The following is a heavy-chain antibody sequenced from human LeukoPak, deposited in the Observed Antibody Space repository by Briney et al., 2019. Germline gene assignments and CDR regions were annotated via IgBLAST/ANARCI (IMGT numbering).Heavy chain of an antibody. J-gene: IGHJ4*02. V-gene: IGHV1-2*02. CDR2: INPNSGGT. CDR1: GYTFTGYY. D-gene: IGHD3-10*01. CDR3: ARDPPRITMVRGVIIGDY. Sequence: ASVKVSCKASGYTFTGYYMHWVRQAPGQGLEWMGWINPNSGGTNYAQKFQGRVTMTRDTSISTAYMELSRLRSDDTAVYYCARDPPRITMVRGVIIGDYWGQGTLVTVSS.